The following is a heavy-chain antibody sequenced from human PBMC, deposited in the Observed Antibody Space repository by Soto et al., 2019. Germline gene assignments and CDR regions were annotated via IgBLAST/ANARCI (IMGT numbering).Heavy chain of an antibody. CDR3: AIGYADFWSGYLYYYGMDV. D-gene: IGHD3-3*01. CDR1: GGTFSSYA. J-gene: IGHJ6*02. CDR2: IIPIFGTA. Sequence: SVKVSCKASGGTFSSYAISWVRQAPGQGLEWMGGIIPIFGTANYAQKFQGRVTITADESTSTAYMELSSLRSEDTAVYYCAIGYADFWSGYLYYYGMDVWGQGTTVTVSS. V-gene: IGHV1-69*13.